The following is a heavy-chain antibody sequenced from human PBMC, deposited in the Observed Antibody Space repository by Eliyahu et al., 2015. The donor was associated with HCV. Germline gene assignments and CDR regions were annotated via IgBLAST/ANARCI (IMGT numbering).Heavy chain of an antibody. D-gene: IGHD3-10*01. CDR2: INHSGST. CDR1: GGSFSGYY. CDR3: ARGYSNYYGSGSSRKKRGAFDI. J-gene: IGHJ3*02. V-gene: IGHV4-34*01. Sequence: QVQLQQWGAGLLKPSETLSLTCAVYGGSFSGYYWSWIRQPPGKGLEWIGEINHSGSTNYNPSLKSRVTISVDTSKNQFSLKLSSVTAADTAVYYCARGYSNYYGSGSSRKKRGAFDIWGQGTMVTVSS.